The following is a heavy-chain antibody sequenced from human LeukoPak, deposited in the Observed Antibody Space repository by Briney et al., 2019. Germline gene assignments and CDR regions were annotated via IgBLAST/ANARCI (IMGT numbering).Heavy chain of an antibody. CDR1: GFTLSSYA. D-gene: IGHD3-10*01. V-gene: IGHV3-30*04. J-gene: IGHJ6*04. CDR3: ARELLWFGELEGDYGMDV. CDR2: ISYDGNLK. Sequence: PGGSLGLSCAASGFTLSSYAMHWVRQAPGKGLEWVAVISYDGNLKYYADSVRGRFTISRDNSKNTLYVQMNSLRAEDTAVYYCARELLWFGELEGDYGMDVWGKGTTVIVSS.